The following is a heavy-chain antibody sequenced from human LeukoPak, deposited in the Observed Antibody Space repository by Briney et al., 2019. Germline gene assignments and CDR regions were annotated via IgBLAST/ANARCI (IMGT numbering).Heavy chain of an antibody. D-gene: IGHD6-13*01. Sequence: SETLSLTCTVSGGSISSGSYYWSWIRQPAGKGLEWIGRIYTSGSTNYNPSLKSRVTISVDTSKNQFSLKLSSVTAADTAVYYCALASSSWYPFDYWGQGTLVTVSS. V-gene: IGHV4-61*02. CDR3: ALASSSWYPFDY. J-gene: IGHJ4*02. CDR1: GGSISSGSYY. CDR2: IYTSGST.